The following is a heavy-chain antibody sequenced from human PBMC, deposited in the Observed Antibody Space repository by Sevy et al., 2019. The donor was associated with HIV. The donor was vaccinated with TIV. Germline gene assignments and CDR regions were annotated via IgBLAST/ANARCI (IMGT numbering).Heavy chain of an antibody. CDR3: AKGMRNWNYEGMDV. J-gene: IGHJ6*02. CDR1: GFTFSSYA. D-gene: IGHD1-1*01. Sequence: GGSLRLSCAASGFTFSSYAMSWVRQAPGKGLEWVSAISGSGGSTYYADSVKGRFTISRDNSKNTLYLQMNSLRAEDTAVYYCAKGMRNWNYEGMDVWGQGTTVTVSS. V-gene: IGHV3-23*01. CDR2: ISGSGGST.